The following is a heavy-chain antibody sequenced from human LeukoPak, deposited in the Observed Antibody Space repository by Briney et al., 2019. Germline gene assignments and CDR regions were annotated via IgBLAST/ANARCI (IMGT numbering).Heavy chain of an antibody. D-gene: IGHD5-18*01. V-gene: IGHV7-4-1*02. CDR2: INTNTGNP. Sequence: ASVKVSCKASGYTFTSYTMNWVRQAPGQGFEWMGWINTNTGNPTYAQGFTGRFVFSLDTSVSTAYLQISSLKAEDTAVYYCARDSENSFYYFDYWGQGTLVTVSS. J-gene: IGHJ4*02. CDR1: GYTFTSYT. CDR3: ARDSENSFYYFDY.